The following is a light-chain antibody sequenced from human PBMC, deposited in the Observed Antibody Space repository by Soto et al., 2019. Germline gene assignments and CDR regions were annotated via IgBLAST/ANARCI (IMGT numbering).Light chain of an antibody. CDR3: TSYTRSNTWV. CDR1: SGDIGIYNF. Sequence: QSVLTQPASVSRSLGQSITISCTGTSGDIGIYNFVSWFHQRPAKASKLLIFEVHNRPSGVSDRFSASKSGNAASLTISGLQADDECDYYCTSYTRSNTWVFGGGTKLTVL. J-gene: IGLJ3*02. CDR2: EVH. V-gene: IGLV2-14*01.